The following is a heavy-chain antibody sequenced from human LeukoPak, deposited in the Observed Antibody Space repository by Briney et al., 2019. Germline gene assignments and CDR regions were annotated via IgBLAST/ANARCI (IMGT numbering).Heavy chain of an antibody. CDR1: GSTFSSRDW. V-gene: IGHV3-74*01. Sequence: GGSLRLSCVASGSTFSSRDWMTWVRPAPGKGLVWVSRINSDGSSTSYADSVKGRFTISRDNAKNSLYLQMNSLRAEDTAVYYCARDGGYSYGYDAFDIWGQGTMVTVSS. D-gene: IGHD5-18*01. CDR3: ARDGGYSYGYDAFDI. CDR2: INSDGSST. J-gene: IGHJ3*02.